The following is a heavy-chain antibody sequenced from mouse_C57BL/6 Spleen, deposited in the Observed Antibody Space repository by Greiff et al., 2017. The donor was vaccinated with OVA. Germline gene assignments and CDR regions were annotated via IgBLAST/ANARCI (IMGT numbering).Heavy chain of an antibody. Sequence: QVQLQQPGAELVRPGSSVKLSCKASGYTFTSYWMHWVKQRPIQGLEWIGNIDPSDSETHYNQKFKDKATLPVDKSSSTAYMQLSSLTSEDSAVYYCARWDYGSRGYFDYWGQGTTRTVSS. V-gene: IGHV1-52*01. J-gene: IGHJ2*01. CDR2: IDPSDSET. D-gene: IGHD1-1*01. CDR1: GYTFTSYW. CDR3: ARWDYGSRGYFDY.